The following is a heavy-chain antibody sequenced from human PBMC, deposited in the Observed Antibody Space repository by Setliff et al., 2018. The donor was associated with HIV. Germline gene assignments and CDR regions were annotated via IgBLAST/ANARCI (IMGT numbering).Heavy chain of an antibody. D-gene: IGHD1-26*01. J-gene: IGHJ4*03. V-gene: IGHV3-23*01. CDR1: GFAFSSNA. Sequence: QPGGSLRLSCEASGFAFSSNAMSWVRQSPGKGLEWVSSLSDSGGTTFYVDSVKGRFTISRDNSKNTLYLQMNSLRVEDTAVYYCARDWGWGANIAYYCDYWGKGTTVTVSS. CDR3: ARDWGWGANIAYYCDY. CDR2: LSDSGGTT.